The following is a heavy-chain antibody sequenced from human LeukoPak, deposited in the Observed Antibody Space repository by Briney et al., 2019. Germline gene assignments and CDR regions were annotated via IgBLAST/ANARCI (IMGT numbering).Heavy chain of an antibody. CDR3: ARGGSSSWYYFDY. CDR2: ISYDGSNK. D-gene: IGHD6-13*01. CDR1: GFTFSSYG. Sequence: GGSLRLSCAASGFTFSSYGMHWVRQAPGKGLEWVAVISYDGSNKYYADSVKGRFTISRDNSKNTLYLQMNSLRAEDTAVYYCARGGSSSWYYFDYWGQGTLVTVSS. J-gene: IGHJ4*02. V-gene: IGHV3-30*19.